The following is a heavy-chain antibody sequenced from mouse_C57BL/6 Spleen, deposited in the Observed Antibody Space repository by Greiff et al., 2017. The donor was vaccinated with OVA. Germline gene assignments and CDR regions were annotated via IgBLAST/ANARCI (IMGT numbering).Heavy chain of an antibody. J-gene: IGHJ2*01. D-gene: IGHD1-1*01. CDR2: IRLKSDNYAT. Sequence: EVKLMESGGGLVQPGGSMKLSCVASGFTFSNYWMNWVRQSPEKGLEWVAQIRLKSDNYATHYAESVKGRFTISRDDSKSSVYLQMNNLRAEDTGIYYCTAYYGSSGYWGQGTTLTVSS. V-gene: IGHV6-3*01. CDR3: TAYYGSSGY. CDR1: GFTFSNYW.